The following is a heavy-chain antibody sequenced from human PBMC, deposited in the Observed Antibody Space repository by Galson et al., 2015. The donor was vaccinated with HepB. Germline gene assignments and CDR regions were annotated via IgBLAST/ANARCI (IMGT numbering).Heavy chain of an antibody. J-gene: IGHJ6*03. CDR3: ARGYGRYYYYMDV. D-gene: IGHD4-17*01. Sequence: TLSLTCTVSGGSITSGTYYWSWVRQPAGKGLEWIGRIYPGASTNYNPSLKSRLIMSVDMSKNQFSLRLRSVTAADTAVYYCARGYGRYYYYMDVWGKGTTVTDSS. V-gene: IGHV4-61*02. CDR2: IYPGAST. CDR1: GGSITSGTYY.